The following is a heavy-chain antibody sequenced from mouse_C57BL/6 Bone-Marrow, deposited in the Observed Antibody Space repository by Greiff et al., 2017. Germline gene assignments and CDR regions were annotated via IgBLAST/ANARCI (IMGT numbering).Heavy chain of an antibody. Sequence: DVQLQESGGGLVKPGGSLKLSCAASGFTFSSYAMSWVRQTPEKRLEWVATISDGGSYTYYPDNVKGRFTISRDNAKNNLYLQMSHLKSEDTAMYYCARGDDYDDGPYYAMYYWGQGTSVTVSS. J-gene: IGHJ4*01. CDR3: ARGDDYDDGPYYAMYY. D-gene: IGHD2-4*01. CDR1: GFTFSSYA. CDR2: ISDGGSYT. V-gene: IGHV5-4*01.